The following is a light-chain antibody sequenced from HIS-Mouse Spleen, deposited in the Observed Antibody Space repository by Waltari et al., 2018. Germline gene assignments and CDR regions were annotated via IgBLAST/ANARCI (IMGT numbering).Light chain of an antibody. V-gene: IGLV3-10*01. CDR2: EDS. CDR1: ALPKKY. Sequence: SYKLTQPPSVSVSPGQTARITCSGDALPKKYAYWYQKKSAQAPVLVIYEDSKRPSGIPERFAGSSSGTMATLTISGAQVEDEADYYCYSTDSSGNHRVFGGGTKLTVL. J-gene: IGLJ2*01. CDR3: YSTDSSGNHRV.